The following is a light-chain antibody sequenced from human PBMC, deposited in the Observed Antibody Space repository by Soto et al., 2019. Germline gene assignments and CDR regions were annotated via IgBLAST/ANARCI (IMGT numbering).Light chain of an antibody. CDR3: HQFGSSPPAFT. V-gene: IGKV3-20*01. CDR2: GAS. CDR1: QSVSTRY. J-gene: IGKJ2*01. Sequence: ESMLTQSPGTLSLSPGERATLSCRASQSVSTRYLAWYQQKPGQAPRLLIYGASIRATGIPDRFSGSGSGTDFPLTLSRLEREDFAVYYCHQFGSSPPAFTFGQGTKLEI.